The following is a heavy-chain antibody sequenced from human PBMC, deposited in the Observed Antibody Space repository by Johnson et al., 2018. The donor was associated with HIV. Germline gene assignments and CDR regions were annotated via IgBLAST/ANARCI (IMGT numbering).Heavy chain of an antibody. CDR1: QFMFSRYW. Sequence: LQPVESGGGLVQPGGSLRLSCSASQFMFSRYWMTWVRQAPRKGLEWVANINQDGSAKPYVDSVKGRFTISRDNAKNSLYLQMDSLRAEDTAVYYCARDLDWVDGFDIWGQGTMVSVSS. V-gene: IGHV3-7*01. D-gene: IGHD2-21*01. CDR3: ARDLDWVDGFDI. J-gene: IGHJ3*02. CDR2: INQDGSAK.